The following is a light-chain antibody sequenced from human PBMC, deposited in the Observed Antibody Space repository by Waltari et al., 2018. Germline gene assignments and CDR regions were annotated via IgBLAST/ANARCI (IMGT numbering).Light chain of an antibody. Sequence: QSVLTQPPSVSGAPGQRVTVSCTGTNSNIGAGYDVHWYQQFPGTAPKLLIYGRANRPSGVPDRFSGSKSGTSASLAITGLQTEDDADYYCQSYDISLSGFWVFGGGTKLTVL. CDR3: QSYDISLSGFWV. CDR2: GRA. CDR1: NSNIGAGYD. V-gene: IGLV1-40*01. J-gene: IGLJ3*02.